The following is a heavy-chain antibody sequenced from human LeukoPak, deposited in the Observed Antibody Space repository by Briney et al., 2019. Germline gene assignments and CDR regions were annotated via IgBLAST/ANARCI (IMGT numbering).Heavy chain of an antibody. V-gene: IGHV3-15*01. CDR1: GFTFSNAW. CDR3: TTDDYVWGSYRLFDY. D-gene: IGHD3-16*02. Sequence: SGGSLRLSCAASGFTFSNAWMSWVRQAPGKGLEWVGRIKSKTDGGTTDYAAPVKGRFTIPRDDSKNTLYLQMNSLKTEDTAVYYCTTDDYVWGSYRLFDYWGQGTLVTVSS. J-gene: IGHJ4*02. CDR2: IKSKTDGGTT.